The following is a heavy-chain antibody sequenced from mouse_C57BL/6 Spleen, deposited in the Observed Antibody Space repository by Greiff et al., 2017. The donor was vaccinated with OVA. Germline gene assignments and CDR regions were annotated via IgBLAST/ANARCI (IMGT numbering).Heavy chain of an antibody. CDR3: AREDYSNHYWYFDV. CDR1: GYAFSSYW. D-gene: IGHD2-5*01. J-gene: IGHJ1*03. Sequence: VKLVESGAELVKPGASVKISCKASGYAFSSYWMNWVKQRPGKGLEWIGQIYPGDGDTNYNGKFKGKATLTADKSSSTAYMQLSSLTSEDSAVYFCAREDYSNHYWYFDVWGTGTTVTVSS. CDR2: IYPGDGDT. V-gene: IGHV1-80*01.